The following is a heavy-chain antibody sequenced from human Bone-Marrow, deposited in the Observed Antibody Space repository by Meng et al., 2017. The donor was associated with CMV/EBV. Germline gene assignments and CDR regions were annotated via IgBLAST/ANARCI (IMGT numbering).Heavy chain of an antibody. J-gene: IGHJ6*02. Sequence: GGSLRLSCAASGFTFSSYAMHWVRQAPGKGLEWVAVISYDGSNKYYADSVKGRFTISRDNSKNTLYLQMNSLRAEDTAVYYCARYCSGGSCYSHLYGMDVWGQGTTVTVSS. CDR1: GFTFSSYA. D-gene: IGHD2-15*01. CDR3: ARYCSGGSCYSHLYGMDV. V-gene: IGHV3-30*04. CDR2: ISYDGSNK.